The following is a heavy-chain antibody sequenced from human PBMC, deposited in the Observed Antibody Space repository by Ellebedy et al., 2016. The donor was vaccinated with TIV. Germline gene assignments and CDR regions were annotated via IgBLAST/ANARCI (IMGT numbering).Heavy chain of an antibody. CDR3: ASIHSLDYYGMDV. Sequence: GESLKISXAASGFTFSSYSMNWVRQAPGKGLEWVSSISSSSSYIYYADSVKGRFTISRDNAKNSLYLQMNSLRDEDTAVYYCASIHSLDYYGMDVWGQGTTVTVSS. CDR1: GFTFSSYS. J-gene: IGHJ6*02. CDR2: ISSSSSYI. V-gene: IGHV3-21*01. D-gene: IGHD2-21*01.